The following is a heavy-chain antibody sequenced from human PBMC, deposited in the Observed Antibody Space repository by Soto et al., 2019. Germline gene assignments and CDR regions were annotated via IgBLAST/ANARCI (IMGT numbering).Heavy chain of an antibody. Sequence: GESLKISCKGSGYSFTSHWISWVRQMPGKGLEWMGRIDPSDSYTNYSPSFQGHVTISADKSISTAYLQWSSLKASDTAMYYCARLPVFGADDYYYGMDVWGQGTTVTVSS. J-gene: IGHJ6*02. CDR2: IDPSDSYT. D-gene: IGHD3-3*01. V-gene: IGHV5-10-1*01. CDR1: GYSFTSHW. CDR3: ARLPVFGADDYYYGMDV.